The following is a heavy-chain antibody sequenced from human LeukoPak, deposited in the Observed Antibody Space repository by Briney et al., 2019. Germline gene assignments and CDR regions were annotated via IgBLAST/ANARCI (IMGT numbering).Heavy chain of an antibody. D-gene: IGHD3-9*01. CDR1: GFTVSGNY. CDR2: IYSGGST. Sequence: GGSLRLSCAASGFTVSGNYMSWVRQAPGKGLEWVSVIYSGGSTYYADSVKGRFTISRDNSKNTLYLQMNSLRAEDTAVYYCARDLRGVRYFDWLGDWGQGTLVTVSS. J-gene: IGHJ4*02. CDR3: ARDLRGVRYFDWLGD. V-gene: IGHV3-53*01.